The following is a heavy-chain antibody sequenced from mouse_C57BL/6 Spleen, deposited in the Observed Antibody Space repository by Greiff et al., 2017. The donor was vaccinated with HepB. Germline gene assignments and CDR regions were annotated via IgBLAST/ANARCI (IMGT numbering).Heavy chain of an antibody. CDR3: ARKVLVGGYFDY. Sequence: EVQLQQSGPVLVKPGASVKMSCKASGYTFTDYYMNWVKQSHGKSLEWIGVINPYNGGTSYNQKFKGKATLTVDKSSSTAYMELNSLTSEDSAVYYCARKVLVGGYFDYWGQGTTLTVSS. V-gene: IGHV1-19*01. CDR1: GYTFTDYY. D-gene: IGHD1-1*01. J-gene: IGHJ2*01. CDR2: INPYNGGT.